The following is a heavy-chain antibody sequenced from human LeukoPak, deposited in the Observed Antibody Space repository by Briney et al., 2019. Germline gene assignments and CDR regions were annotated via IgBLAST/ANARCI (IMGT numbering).Heavy chain of an antibody. V-gene: IGHV1-3*01. CDR3: TREGTCSSTSCWNYYGMDV. J-gene: IGHJ6*02. D-gene: IGHD2-2*01. CDR1: GYTFTSYA. Sequence: AASVKVSCKASGYTFTSYAMHWVRQAPGQRLEWMGWINAGNGNTKYSQKFQGRVTITRDTSASTAYMELSSLRSEDTAVYYCTREGTCSSTSCWNYYGMDVWGQGTTVTVSS. CDR2: INAGNGNT.